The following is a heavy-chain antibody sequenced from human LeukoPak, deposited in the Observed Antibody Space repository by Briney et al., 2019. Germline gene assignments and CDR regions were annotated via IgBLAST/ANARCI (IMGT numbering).Heavy chain of an antibody. Sequence: SETLSLTCTVSGYSSSSGYYWGWIGQSPGKGLEWIGEINHSGSTNYNPSLKSRVTISVDTSKNQFSLKLSSVTAADTAVYYCARVGRGYYDILTGYYMKYYFDYWGQGTLVTVSS. CDR2: INHSGST. CDR1: GYSSSSGYY. CDR3: ARVGRGYYDILTGYYMKYYFDY. J-gene: IGHJ4*02. D-gene: IGHD3-9*01. V-gene: IGHV4-38-2*02.